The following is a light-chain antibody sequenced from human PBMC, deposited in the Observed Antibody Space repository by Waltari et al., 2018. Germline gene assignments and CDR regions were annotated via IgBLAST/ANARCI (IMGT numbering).Light chain of an antibody. Sequence: ETVMTQSPATLSVSPGERATLSCRASQSVSTNLAWYQQKPGQAPRLLIYSASIRAAAIPARFSGSGSGTEFTLTITALQSEDFATYYCQHFYTYTIAFGHGTRLE. CDR3: QHFYTYTIA. V-gene: IGKV3-15*01. J-gene: IGKJ5*01. CDR2: SAS. CDR1: QSVSTN.